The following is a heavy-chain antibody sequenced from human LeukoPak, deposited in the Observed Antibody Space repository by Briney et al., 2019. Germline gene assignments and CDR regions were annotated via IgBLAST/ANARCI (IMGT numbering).Heavy chain of an antibody. CDR2: IKEDGGEL. V-gene: IGHV3-7*04. Sequence: GGSLRHSCAGSGFTFSNHWMSGVRQAPGKGLEWVANIKEDGGELNYVDSVKGRFTISRDNAKQSLFLQMNSLRVEDLGVYYCARGRRWLQPLDYWGQGTLVTVSS. J-gene: IGHJ4*02. D-gene: IGHD5-24*01. CDR3: ARGRRWLQPLDY. CDR1: GFTFSNHW.